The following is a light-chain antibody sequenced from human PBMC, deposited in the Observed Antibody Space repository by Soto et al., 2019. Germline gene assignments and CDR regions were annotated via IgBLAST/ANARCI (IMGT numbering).Light chain of an antibody. J-gene: IGKJ2*01. CDR1: QNISNY. CDR3: QHYDNVPYT. CDR2: DAS. Sequence: DIQMTQSPSSLSASVGDRVTITCQASQNISNYLNWYQQKPGKAPKLLINDASRLQPGVPSRFSGSGSGTDFTFTISSLQPEDIATYYCQHYDNVPYTFGQGTKLEI. V-gene: IGKV1-33*01.